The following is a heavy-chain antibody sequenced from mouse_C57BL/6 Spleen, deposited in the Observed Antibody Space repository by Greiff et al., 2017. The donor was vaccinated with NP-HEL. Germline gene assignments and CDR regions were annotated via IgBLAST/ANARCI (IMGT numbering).Heavy chain of an antibody. CDR2: INPNNGGT. CDR3: ARWRDYGSSYDY. Sequence: EVQLQQSGPELVQPGASVKIPCKASGFTFTDYNMDWVKQSHGKSLEWIGDINPNNGGTIYNQKFKGKATLTVDKSSSTADMELRSLTSEDTAVYYGARWRDYGSSYDYWGQGTTLTVSS. CDR1: GFTFTDYN. J-gene: IGHJ2*01. V-gene: IGHV1-18*01. D-gene: IGHD1-1*01.